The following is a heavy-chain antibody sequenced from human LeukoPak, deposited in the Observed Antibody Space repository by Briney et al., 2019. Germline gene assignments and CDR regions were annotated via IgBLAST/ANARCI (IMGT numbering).Heavy chain of an antibody. J-gene: IGHJ4*02. Sequence: GGSLRLSCAASGFAFRDAWMTWVRQAPGKGLEWVGRIKSKVAGGTTDYAAPVNGRFTISRDDSRNTLYLQMNSLRTEDTAVYYCTWYYYDTLDYWGPGTLVTVSS. CDR1: GFAFRDAW. V-gene: IGHV3-15*01. CDR3: TWYYYDTLDY. CDR2: IKSKVAGGTT. D-gene: IGHD3-22*01.